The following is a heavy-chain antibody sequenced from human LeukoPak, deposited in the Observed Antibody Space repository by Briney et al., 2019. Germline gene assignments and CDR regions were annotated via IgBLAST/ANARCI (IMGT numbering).Heavy chain of an antibody. J-gene: IGHJ4*02. CDR1: GLTFSSYA. CDR2: ISGRSDNA. V-gene: IGHV3-23*01. Sequence: GGSLRLSCAASGLTFSSYAMNWVRQAPGKGLEWVSAISGRSDNAYYADSVKGRFTLSRDSSKNTLYLQMNSLRADDTAVYYCAKWGDYDVLTGYYVSDFWGQGTLVTVSS. CDR3: AKWGDYDVLTGYYVSDF. D-gene: IGHD3-9*01.